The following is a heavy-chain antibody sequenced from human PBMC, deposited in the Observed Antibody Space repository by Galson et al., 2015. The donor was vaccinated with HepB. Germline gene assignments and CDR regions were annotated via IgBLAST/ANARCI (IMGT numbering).Heavy chain of an antibody. J-gene: IGHJ4*02. V-gene: IGHV1-69*13. D-gene: IGHD1-26*01. Sequence: SVKVSCKASGGTFSNYAISWVRQAPGQGLEWMGGIIPIFGTANYAQKFQGRVTITADDSTTTAYMELGSLRSEDTAVYYCARGVLRYSGSYYFDYWGQGTLVTVSS. CDR2: IIPIFGTA. CDR3: ARGVLRYSGSYYFDY. CDR1: GGTFSNYA.